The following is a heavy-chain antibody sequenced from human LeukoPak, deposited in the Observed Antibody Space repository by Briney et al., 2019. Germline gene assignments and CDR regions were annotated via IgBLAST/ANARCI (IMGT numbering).Heavy chain of an antibody. Sequence: ASVKVSCKASGGTFSSYAISWVRQAPGQGLEWMGRIIPIFGIANYAQKFQGRVTITADKSTSTAYMELSSLRSEDTAVYYCATRKCGGDCYSDHYYGMDVWGQGTTVTVSS. J-gene: IGHJ6*02. CDR3: ATRKCGGDCYSDHYYGMDV. CDR1: GGTFSSYA. D-gene: IGHD2-21*02. CDR2: IIPIFGIA. V-gene: IGHV1-69*04.